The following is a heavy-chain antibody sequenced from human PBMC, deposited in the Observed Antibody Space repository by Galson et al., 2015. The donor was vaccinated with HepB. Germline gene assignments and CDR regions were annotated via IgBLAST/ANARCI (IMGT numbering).Heavy chain of an antibody. CDR1: GYTLTELS. Sequence: SVKVSCKVSGYTLTELSMHWVRQAPGKGLEWMGGFDPGDGETIYAQKFQSRVTMTEDTSTDTAYMELSSLRSEDTAVYYCATDQGGDFDYWGQGTLVTVSS. CDR3: ATDQGGDFDY. V-gene: IGHV1-24*01. D-gene: IGHD1-26*01. J-gene: IGHJ4*02. CDR2: FDPGDGET.